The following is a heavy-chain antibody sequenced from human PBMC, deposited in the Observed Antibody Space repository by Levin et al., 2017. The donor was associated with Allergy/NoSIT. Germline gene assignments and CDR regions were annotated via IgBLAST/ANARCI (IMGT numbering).Heavy chain of an antibody. CDR1: GGSLSNYH. D-gene: IGHD5-24*01. V-gene: IGHV4-59*01. CDR3: ARIGMVSGDGSGAFDY. J-gene: IGHJ4*02. CDR2: IYYRGNT. Sequence: PSETLSLTCTVSGGSLSNYHWSWIRQPPGKGLEWVAYIYYRGNTNYNPSLKSRLSISVDTSRNSFSLNVNSVTAADTAVYYCARIGMVSGDGSGAFDYWGLGTLVTVSS.